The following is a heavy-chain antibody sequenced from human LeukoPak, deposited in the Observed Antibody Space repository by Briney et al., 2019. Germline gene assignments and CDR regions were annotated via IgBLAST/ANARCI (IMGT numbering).Heavy chain of an antibody. V-gene: IGHV4-38-2*02. CDR1: GYSISSGYY. CDR3: ARDRSGSYGGFDY. D-gene: IGHD1-26*01. Sequence: SETLSLTCTVSGYSISSGYYWGWIRQPPGKGLEWIGSIYHSGSTYYNPSLKSRVTISVDTSENQFSLKLSSVTAADTAVYYCARDRSGSYGGFDYWGQGTLVTVSS. CDR2: IYHSGST. J-gene: IGHJ4*02.